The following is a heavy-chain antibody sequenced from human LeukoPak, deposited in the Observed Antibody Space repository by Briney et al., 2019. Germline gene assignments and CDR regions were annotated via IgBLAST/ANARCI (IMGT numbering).Heavy chain of an antibody. J-gene: IGHJ6*02. CDR3: ARDRYNYGRDFYYHGADV. CDR1: GLTVSRNA. V-gene: IGHV3-53*01. D-gene: IGHD5-24*01. Sequence: GGSLRLSCAASGLTVSRNAMSWVRQAPGKGLEFISVLYREGSIYYADSVQGRFTLSRDDSKNMLHLQMNSLRAEDTVIYYCARDRYNYGRDFYYHGADVWGQGTTVIVSS. CDR2: LYREGSI.